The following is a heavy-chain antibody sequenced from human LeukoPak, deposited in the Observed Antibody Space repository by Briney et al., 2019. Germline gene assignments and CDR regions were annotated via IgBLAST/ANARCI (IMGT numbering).Heavy chain of an antibody. D-gene: IGHD3-9*01. CDR2: INPNSGGT. CDR1: GYTFTGYY. J-gene: IGHJ3*02. Sequence: ASVEVSCKASGYTFTGYYMHWVRQAPGQGLEWMGWINPNSGGTNYAQKFQGRVTMTRDTSISTAYMELSRLRSDDTAVYYCARDPYYDILTGNYAFDIWGQGTMVTVSS. CDR3: ARDPYYDILTGNYAFDI. V-gene: IGHV1-2*02.